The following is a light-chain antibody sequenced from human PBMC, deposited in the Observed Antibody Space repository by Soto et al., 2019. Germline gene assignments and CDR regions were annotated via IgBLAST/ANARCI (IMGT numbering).Light chain of an antibody. J-gene: IGKJ3*01. CDR3: QQYNSYPFT. CDR2: KAS. CDR1: QSISSW. Sequence: DIQMTQSPSTLSASVGDRVTITCRASQSISSWLAWYQQKPGKAPKLLIYKASSLESGVTSRFSGSGSVTEFTLTISSLQPDDFATYYCQQYNSYPFTFGPGTKVDIK. V-gene: IGKV1-5*03.